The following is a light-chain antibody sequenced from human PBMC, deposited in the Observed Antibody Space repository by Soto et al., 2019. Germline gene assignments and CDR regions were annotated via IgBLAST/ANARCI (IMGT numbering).Light chain of an antibody. CDR3: KSYTGINNWV. V-gene: IGLV2-8*01. CDR2: EVN. J-gene: IGLJ3*02. Sequence: QSALTQPPSASGVPGQSVTISFTGTSSDVGGYNYVSWYQQHPGKAPKVMIYEVNKRPSGVPDRFSGSKSGNTASLTVSGHQAEDEADYYCKSYTGINNWVFGGGTQPTVL. CDR1: SSDVGGYNY.